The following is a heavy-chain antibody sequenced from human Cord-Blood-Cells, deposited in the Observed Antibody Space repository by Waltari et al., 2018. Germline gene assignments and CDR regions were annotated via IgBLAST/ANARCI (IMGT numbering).Heavy chain of an antibody. CDR2: IYHSGST. J-gene: IGHJ3*02. Sequence: QLQLQESGSGLVKPSQTLSLTCAVSGGSISRGGYSWSWIRHPPGKGLEWIGYIYHSGSTYYNPSLKSRVTISVDRSKNQFSLKLSSVTAADTAVYYCARDNRGYSYGDAFDIWGQGTMVTVSS. D-gene: IGHD5-18*01. V-gene: IGHV4-30-2*01. CDR3: ARDNRGYSYGDAFDI. CDR1: GGSISRGGYS.